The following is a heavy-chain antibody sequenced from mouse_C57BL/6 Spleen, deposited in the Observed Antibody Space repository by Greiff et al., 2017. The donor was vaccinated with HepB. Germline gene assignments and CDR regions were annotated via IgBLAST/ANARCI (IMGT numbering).Heavy chain of an antibody. CDR3: ARRNYYGSSWAY. J-gene: IGHJ3*01. Sequence: DVHLVESGGGLVKPGGSLKLSCAASGFTFSSYAMSWVRQTPEKRLEWVATISDGGSYTYYPDNVKGRFTISRDNAKNNLYLQMSHLKSEDTAMYYCARRNYYGSSWAYWGQGTLVTVSA. CDR2: ISDGGSYT. D-gene: IGHD1-1*01. V-gene: IGHV5-4*01. CDR1: GFTFSSYA.